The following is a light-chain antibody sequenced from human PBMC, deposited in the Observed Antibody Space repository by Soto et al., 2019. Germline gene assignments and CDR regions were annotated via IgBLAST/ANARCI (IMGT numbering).Light chain of an antibody. CDR1: KSVSNN. Sequence: EIMMTQSPATLSVSPGERATLSSRASKSVSNNLAWYKQKPGQAPRLLIYYASTRATGIPARFSGSGSGTEFTLTISSLQSEDFALYYCQQYNNWPPITFGQGTRLEIK. CDR2: YAS. CDR3: QQYNNWPPIT. J-gene: IGKJ5*01. V-gene: IGKV3-15*01.